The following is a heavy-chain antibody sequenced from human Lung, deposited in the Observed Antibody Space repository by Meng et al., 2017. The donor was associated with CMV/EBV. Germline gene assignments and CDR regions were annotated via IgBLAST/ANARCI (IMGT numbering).Heavy chain of an antibody. V-gene: IGHV1-69*05. D-gene: IGHD2-8*01. CDR1: GGTFNNYA. J-gene: IGHJ4*02. Sequence: SXXVSXKASGGTFNNYAINWVRQAPGQGLEWMGGIIPISGTTNYAQKFQGRVTITTDESTSTGYMELSSLKSEDTAGYYCAREPHAIRTFDYWGQGTLVTVSS. CDR2: IIPISGTT. CDR3: AREPHAIRTFDY.